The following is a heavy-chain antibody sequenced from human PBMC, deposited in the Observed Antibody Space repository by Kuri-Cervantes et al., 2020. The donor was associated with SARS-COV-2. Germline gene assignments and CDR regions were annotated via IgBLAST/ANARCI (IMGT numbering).Heavy chain of an antibody. V-gene: IGHV3-30*18. D-gene: IGHD3-22*01. CDR3: AKGGETAYDSSLDY. Sequence: GSLKISCAASGFTFSSYGMHWVRQAPGKGLEWVVVISYDGSNKYYADSVKGRFTISRDNSKNTLYLQMNSLRAEDTAVYYCAKGGETAYDSSLDYWGQGTLVTVSS. CDR1: GFTFSSYG. J-gene: IGHJ4*02. CDR2: ISYDGSNK.